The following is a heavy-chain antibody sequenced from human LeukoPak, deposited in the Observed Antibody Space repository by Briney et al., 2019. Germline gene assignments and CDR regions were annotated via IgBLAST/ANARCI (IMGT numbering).Heavy chain of an antibody. CDR1: GFTFSSYG. CDR3: IVFGDSNH. V-gene: IGHV3-NL1*01. CDR2: IHTSGDT. D-gene: IGHD4-17*01. Sequence: GGSLRLSCAASGFTFSSYGMHWVRQAPGKGLEWVSAIHTSGDTCYADSVKGRFTISRDTSKNTLYLQINSLRVEDTAVYYCIVFGDSNHWGQGTLVTVSS. J-gene: IGHJ5*02.